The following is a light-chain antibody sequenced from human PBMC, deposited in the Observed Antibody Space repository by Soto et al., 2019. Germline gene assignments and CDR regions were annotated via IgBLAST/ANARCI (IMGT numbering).Light chain of an antibody. V-gene: IGKV3-15*01. Sequence: IVMTQSPATLSVSPGERATLSCRASQSISITLAWYQQKPGQAPRLLIYGASTRATDIPARFSGSGSGTEFTLTISGLQSEDFAVYYCQQYNNCPRTFGGGTKVEI. CDR2: GAS. CDR1: QSISIT. CDR3: QQYNNCPRT. J-gene: IGKJ4*01.